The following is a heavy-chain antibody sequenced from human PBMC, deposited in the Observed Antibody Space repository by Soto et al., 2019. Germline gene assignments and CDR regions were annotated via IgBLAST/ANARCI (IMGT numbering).Heavy chain of an antibody. CDR2: IWYDGSNK. Sequence: QVQLVESGGGVVQPGRSLRLSCAASGFIFSSYGMHWVRQAPGKGLEWVAVIWYDGSNKYYADSVKGRFTISRDNSKNTLYLQMNSLRAEDTAVYYCARDAAGTTYSYYYYMDVWGKGTTVTVSS. J-gene: IGHJ6*03. CDR3: ARDAAGTTYSYYYYMDV. V-gene: IGHV3-33*01. D-gene: IGHD1-1*01. CDR1: GFIFSSYG.